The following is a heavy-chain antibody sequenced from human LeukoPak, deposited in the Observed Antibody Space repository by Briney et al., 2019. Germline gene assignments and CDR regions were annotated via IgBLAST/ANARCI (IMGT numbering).Heavy chain of an antibody. Sequence: GASVKVSCKASGYTFTGYYMHWVRQAPGQGLEWMGWINPNSGGTNYAQKFQGRVTMTRDTSISTAYMELSRLRSDDTAVYYCAREETYCSGGSCLGDGCWFDPWGQGTLVTVSS. CDR1: GYTFTGYY. J-gene: IGHJ5*02. CDR3: AREETYCSGGSCLGDGCWFDP. V-gene: IGHV1-2*02. CDR2: INPNSGGT. D-gene: IGHD2-15*01.